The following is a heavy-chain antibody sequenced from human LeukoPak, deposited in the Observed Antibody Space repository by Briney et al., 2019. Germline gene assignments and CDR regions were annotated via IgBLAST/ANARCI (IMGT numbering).Heavy chain of an antibody. CDR3: ARNLRYFDWSYFDY. CDR2: INPNSGGT. Sequence: ASVKVSCKASGYTFTGYYMHWVRQAPGQGLEWMGWINPNSGGTNYAQKFQGRVTMTRDTSISTAYMELSRLRSDDTAVYYCARNLRYFDWSYFDYWGQGTLVTVSS. D-gene: IGHD3-9*01. J-gene: IGHJ4*02. V-gene: IGHV1-2*02. CDR1: GYTFTGYY.